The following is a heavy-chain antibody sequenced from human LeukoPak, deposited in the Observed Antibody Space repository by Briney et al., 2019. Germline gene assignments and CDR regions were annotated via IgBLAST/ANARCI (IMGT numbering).Heavy chain of an antibody. V-gene: IGHV4-59*01. Sequence: SETLSLTCTVSGGSISSYYWSWIRQPPGKGLEWIGYIYYSGSTNYNPSLKSRVTISVDTSKNQFSLRLSSVTAADTAVYYCARGISMVRGVMDYFDYWGQGTLVTVSS. CDR2: IYYSGST. CDR3: ARGISMVRGVMDYFDY. D-gene: IGHD3-10*01. J-gene: IGHJ4*02. CDR1: GGSISSYY.